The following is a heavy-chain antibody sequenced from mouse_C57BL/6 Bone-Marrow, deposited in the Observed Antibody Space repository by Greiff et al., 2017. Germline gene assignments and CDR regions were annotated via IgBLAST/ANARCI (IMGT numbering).Heavy chain of an antibody. CDR3: ARSGSNYPSGY. Sequence: EVKLVESGPELVKPGASVKISCKASGYSFTGYYMNWVKQSPEKSLEWIGEINPSTGGTTYNQKFKAKATLTVDKASSTAYMQLKSLTSEDSAVYYCARSGSNYPSGYWGQGTTLTVSS. J-gene: IGHJ2*01. V-gene: IGHV1-42*01. CDR2: INPSTGGT. CDR1: GYSFTGYY. D-gene: IGHD2-5*01.